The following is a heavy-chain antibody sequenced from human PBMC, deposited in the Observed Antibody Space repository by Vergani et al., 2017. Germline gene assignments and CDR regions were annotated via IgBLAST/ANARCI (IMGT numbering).Heavy chain of an antibody. CDR1: GGSISSSNW. CDR3: ARESYCSSTSCYFDY. CDR2: IYHSGST. J-gene: IGHJ4*02. D-gene: IGHD2-2*01. V-gene: IGHV4-4*02. Sequence: QVQLQESGPGLVKPSGTLSLTCAVSGGSISSSNWWSWVRQPPGKGLEWIGEIYHSGSTNYNPSLKSRVTISVDKSKNQFSLKLSSVSAADTAVYYCARESYCSSTSCYFDYWGQGTLVTVSS.